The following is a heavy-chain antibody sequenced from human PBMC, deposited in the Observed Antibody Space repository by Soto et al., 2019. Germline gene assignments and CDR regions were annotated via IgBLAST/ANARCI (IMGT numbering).Heavy chain of an antibody. V-gene: IGHV3-33*01. CDR3: AREYGGNRIPSYYGMDV. CDR2: IWYDGSNK. D-gene: IGHD2-15*01. Sequence: PGGSLRLSCAASGFTFSSYGMHWVRQAPGKGLEWVAVIWYDGSNKYYADSVKGRFTISRDNSKNTLYLQMNSLRAEDTAVYYCAREYGGNRIPSYYGMDVWGQGISVTVSS. CDR1: GFTFSSYG. J-gene: IGHJ6*02.